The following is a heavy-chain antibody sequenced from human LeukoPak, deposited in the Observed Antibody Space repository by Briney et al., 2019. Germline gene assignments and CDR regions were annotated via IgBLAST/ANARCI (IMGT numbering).Heavy chain of an antibody. V-gene: IGHV4-30-2*01. CDR2: IYHSGST. D-gene: IGHD3-22*01. CDR3: ARGGRGGDYDSSGYHWTGPASDWFDP. Sequence: KPSETLSLTCTVSGGSISSGCYYWSWLRQPPGKGLEWIGYIYHSGSTYYNPSLKSRVSLSVDRSKNPFSLKLCSVTATDTAVYFCARGGRGGDYDSSGYHWTGPASDWFDPWGQGTLVTVSS. J-gene: IGHJ5*02. CDR1: GGSISSGCYY.